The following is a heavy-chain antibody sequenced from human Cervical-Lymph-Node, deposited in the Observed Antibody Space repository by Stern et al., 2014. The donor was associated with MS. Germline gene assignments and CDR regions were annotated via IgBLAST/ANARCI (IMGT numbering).Heavy chain of an antibody. Sequence: QVQLVESGPEVKNPGASVKVSCKTSGNALTSFGIIWVRQAPGQGPEWMGWFSAYTGTANYAPRFQGRVTFTADTSTRTAYMALRSLTSDDTAIYYCARGDSSTWRGYGMDVWGQGTTVIVSS. D-gene: IGHD6-13*01. V-gene: IGHV1-18*01. CDR1: GNALTSFG. CDR3: ARGDSSTWRGYGMDV. CDR2: FSAYTGTA. J-gene: IGHJ6*02.